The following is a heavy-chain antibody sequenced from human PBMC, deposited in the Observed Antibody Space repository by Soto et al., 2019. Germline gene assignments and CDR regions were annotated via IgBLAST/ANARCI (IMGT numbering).Heavy chain of an antibody. Sequence: QGQLVQSGAEVKKPGASVKVSCKASGYTFTRYGISWVRQAPGQGLEWMGWISGYNGDTKYAQKFPGRVTMTVDTSKTTSYMELMSLTSDDRAVYYCAKNGQPPYYYFGMDVWGQGTTFTVSS. CDR3: AKNGQPPYYYFGMDV. D-gene: IGHD2-8*01. CDR1: GYTFTRYG. V-gene: IGHV1-18*01. J-gene: IGHJ6*02. CDR2: ISGYNGDT.